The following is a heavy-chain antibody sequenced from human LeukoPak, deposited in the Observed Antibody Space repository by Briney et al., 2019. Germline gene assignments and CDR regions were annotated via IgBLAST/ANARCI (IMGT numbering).Heavy chain of an antibody. CDR1: GFTFSSYW. J-gene: IGHJ3*02. CDR3: IRGGIQVSGIDAFDI. CDR2: INSDGSST. D-gene: IGHD5/OR15-5a*01. Sequence: GGSLRLSCAASGFTFSSYWMHWVRQAPGKGLVWVSRINSDGSSTSYADSVKGRFTISRDNAKNSMYLQMNSLKDGDTAVYYCIRGGIQVSGIDAFDIWGQGTMVTVSS. V-gene: IGHV3-74*01.